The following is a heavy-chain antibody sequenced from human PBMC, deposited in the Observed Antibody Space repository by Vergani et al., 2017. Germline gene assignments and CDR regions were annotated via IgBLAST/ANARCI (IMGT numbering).Heavy chain of an antibody. V-gene: IGHV1-18*01. D-gene: IGHD3-22*01. J-gene: IGHJ4*02. CDR3: ARAYYYDSSGYLPVDY. Sequence: QVQLVQSGAEVKKPGASLKVSCKASGYTFTNYGISWVRQAPGQGLEWMGWISAYIGNTNYAQKLQGRGTMTTDTSTSTAYMELRSLRSDDTAVYFCARAYYYDSSGYLPVDYWGQGTLVTVSS. CDR1: GYTFTNYG. CDR2: ISAYIGNT.